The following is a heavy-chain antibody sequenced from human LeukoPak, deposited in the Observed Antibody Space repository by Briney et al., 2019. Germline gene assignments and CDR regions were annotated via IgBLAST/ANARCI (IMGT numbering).Heavy chain of an antibody. J-gene: IGHJ3*02. V-gene: IGHV4-4*07. CDR3: ARVEGSLDAFDI. Sequence: SETLSLTCSVYSGSFSGYYWSWIRQPAGKGLEWIGRIYTSGSTNYNPSLKSRVTMSVDTPKNQFSLKLSSVTAADTAVYYCARVEGSLDAFDIWGQGTMVTVSS. CDR2: IYTSGST. CDR1: SGSFSGYY. D-gene: IGHD3-10*01.